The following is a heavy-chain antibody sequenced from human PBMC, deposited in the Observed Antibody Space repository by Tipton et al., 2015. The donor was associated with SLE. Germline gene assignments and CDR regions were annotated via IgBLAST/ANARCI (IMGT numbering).Heavy chain of an antibody. CDR1: GDSLIGSH. CDR3: ARWGIASRHYYYYGMDV. CDR2: IYNGGST. D-gene: IGHD6-6*01. J-gene: IGHJ6*02. Sequence: GLVKPSETLSLTCTVSGDSLIGSHWTWIRQPAGKGLEWIGRIYNGGSTNYNPSLKSRLSMSVDTSKNQMSLKLSSVTAADTAVYTCARWGIASRHYYYYGMDVWGQGTTVTVSS. V-gene: IGHV4-4*07.